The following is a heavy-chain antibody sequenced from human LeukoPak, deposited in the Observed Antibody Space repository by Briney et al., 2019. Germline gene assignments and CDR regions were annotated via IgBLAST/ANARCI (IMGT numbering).Heavy chain of an antibody. CDR2: INPNSGGT. Sequence: ASVKVSCRASGYTFTGYCMHWERQAPGQGLEWMGWINPNSGGTNYAQKFQGWVTMTRDTSISTAYMELSRLRSDDTAVYYCARYLRGPRGAFDIWGQGTMVTVSS. J-gene: IGHJ3*02. V-gene: IGHV1-2*04. CDR3: ARYLRGPRGAFDI. D-gene: IGHD3-10*01. CDR1: GYTFTGYC.